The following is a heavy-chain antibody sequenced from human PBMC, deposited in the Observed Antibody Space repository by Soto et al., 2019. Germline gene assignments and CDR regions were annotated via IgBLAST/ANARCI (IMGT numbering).Heavy chain of an antibody. V-gene: IGHV3-21*01. CDR1: GFTFSSYS. D-gene: IGHD2-21*02. Sequence: EVQLVESGGGLVKPGGSLRLSCAASGFTFSSYSMNWVRQAPGKGLEWVSSISSSSSYIYYADSVKGRFTISRDNAKNSLYLQMNSVRAEDTAVYYCARKYCGGDCLFVGFGVGFDYWGQGTLVTVSS. J-gene: IGHJ4*02. CDR3: ARKYCGGDCLFVGFGVGFDY. CDR2: ISSSSSYI.